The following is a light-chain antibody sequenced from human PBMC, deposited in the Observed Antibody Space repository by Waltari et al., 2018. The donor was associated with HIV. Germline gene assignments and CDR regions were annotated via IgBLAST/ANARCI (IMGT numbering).Light chain of an antibody. CDR2: DVT. V-gene: IGLV2-11*01. CDR1: SSAVGGYNS. J-gene: IGLJ3*02. CDR3: CSYAGSYTCV. Sequence: QSALTQPRSVSGSPGQSVAISCTGNSSAVGGYNSVSWYQQYPGEARTRLSYDVTKLPSGSADRCSGPKSGNTASLTISVLQAEEEADYYCCSYAGSYTCVFGGGTKLTVL.